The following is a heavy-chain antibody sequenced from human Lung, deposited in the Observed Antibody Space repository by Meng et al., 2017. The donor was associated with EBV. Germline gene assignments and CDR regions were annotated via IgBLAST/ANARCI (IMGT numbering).Heavy chain of an antibody. CDR2: INPSGGST. Sequence: QVQLVQSGAEVKKPGASVKVSCKASGYTFTSYYMHWVRQAPGQGLEWMGIINPSGGSTSYAQKFQGRVTMNRDTSTSTVYMELSSLRSEDTAVYYCARGISGILTYYYDSSGLNNWFDPWGQGTLVTVAS. J-gene: IGHJ5*02. V-gene: IGHV1-46*01. D-gene: IGHD3-22*01. CDR1: GYTFTSYY. CDR3: ARGISGILTYYYDSSGLNNWFDP.